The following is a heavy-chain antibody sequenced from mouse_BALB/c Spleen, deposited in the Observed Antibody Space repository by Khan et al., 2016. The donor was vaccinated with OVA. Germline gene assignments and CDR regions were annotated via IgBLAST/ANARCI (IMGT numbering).Heavy chain of an antibody. V-gene: IGHV9-3-1*01. CDR2: INTYTGEP. CDR3: ASGGYWYFDV. Sequence: QIQLVQSGPEVKKPGETVKISCKASGYSFTNYGMNWVRQAPGKGLKWMGWINTYTGEPTYADDFKGRFAFSLETSARTAYLQINNLKNEDTATHFCASGGYWYFDVWGAGTTVTVSS. CDR1: GYSFTNYG. D-gene: IGHD1-1*02. J-gene: IGHJ1*01.